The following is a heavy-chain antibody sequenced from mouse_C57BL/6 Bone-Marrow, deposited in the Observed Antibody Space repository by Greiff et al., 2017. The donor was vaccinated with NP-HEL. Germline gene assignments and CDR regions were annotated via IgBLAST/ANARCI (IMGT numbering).Heavy chain of an antibody. CDR3: ASYYDYPCAY. D-gene: IGHD2-4*01. CDR2: IWSGGST. J-gene: IGHJ3*01. CDR1: GFSLTSYG. V-gene: IGHV2-2*01. Sequence: VQLQQSGPGLVQPSQSLSITCTVSGFSLTSYGVHWVRQSPGKGLEWLGVIWSGGSTDYNAAFISRLSISKDNSKSQVFFKMNSLQADDTAIYYCASYYDYPCAYWGQGTLVTVSA.